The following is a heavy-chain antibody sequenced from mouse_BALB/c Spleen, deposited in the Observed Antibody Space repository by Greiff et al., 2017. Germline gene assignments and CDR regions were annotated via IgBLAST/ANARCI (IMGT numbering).Heavy chain of an antibody. CDR3: ARWDSSGYVGYAMDY. V-gene: IGHV3-2*02. CDR2: ISYSGST. J-gene: IGHJ4*01. CDR1: GYSITSDYA. Sequence: DVQLVESGPGLVKPSQSLSLTCTVTGYSITSDYAWNWIRQFPGNKLEWMGYISYSGSTSYNPSLKSRISITRDTSKNQFFLQLNSVTTEDTATYYCARWDSSGYVGYAMDYWGQGTSVTVSS. D-gene: IGHD3-2*01.